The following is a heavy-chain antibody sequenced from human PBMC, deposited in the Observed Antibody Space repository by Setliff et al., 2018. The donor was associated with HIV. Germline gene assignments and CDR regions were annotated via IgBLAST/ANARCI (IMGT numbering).Heavy chain of an antibody. Sequence: SVKVSCKASGGTFSSYVISWVRQAPGQGPEWMGGIIPMYGVANYAQKFQGRVTITTDESTSTAYVELSSLRSEDTAVYYCALPYCGGGNCWSSASLPPAGWFDPWGQGTLVTV. CDR3: ALPYCGGGNCWSSASLPPAGWFDP. V-gene: IGHV1-69*05. J-gene: IGHJ5*02. CDR2: IIPMYGVA. D-gene: IGHD2-15*01. CDR1: GGTFSSYV.